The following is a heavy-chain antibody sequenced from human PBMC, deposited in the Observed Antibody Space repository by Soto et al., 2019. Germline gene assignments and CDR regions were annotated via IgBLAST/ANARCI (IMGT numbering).Heavy chain of an antibody. J-gene: IGHJ4*02. CDR1: GFIFSTYA. CDR2: ISDSGGRT. V-gene: IGHV3-23*01. CDR3: TKFHGSGTYYNFPDY. Sequence: GGSLRLSCAASGFIFSTYAMSWVRQAPGKGLEWVSTISDSGGRTYYAASVKGRFTISRDNSKNTLYLLMNSLSAEDTALYYCTKFHGSGTYYNFPDYWGQGTLVTVSS. D-gene: IGHD3-10*01.